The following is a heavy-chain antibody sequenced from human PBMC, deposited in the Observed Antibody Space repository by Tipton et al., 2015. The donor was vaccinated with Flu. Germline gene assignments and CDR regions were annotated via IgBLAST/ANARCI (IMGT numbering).Heavy chain of an antibody. V-gene: IGHV4-59*01. J-gene: IGHJ4*02. Sequence: TLSLTCTVSGGSISSYYWSWIRQPPGKGLEWIGYIYYSGSTNYNPSLESRVAISVDTSKNQFSLKLSSVTAADTAVYYCARGDCSSTSCLDYWGQGTLVTVSS. CDR1: GGSISSYY. CDR3: ARGDCSSTSCLDY. CDR2: IYYSGST. D-gene: IGHD2-2*01.